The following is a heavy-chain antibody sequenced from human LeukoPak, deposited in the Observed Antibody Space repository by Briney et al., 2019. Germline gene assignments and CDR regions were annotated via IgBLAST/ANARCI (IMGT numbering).Heavy chain of an antibody. CDR1: GGSFSGYY. Sequence: SETLSLTCAVYGGSFSGYYWSWIRQPPGKGLEWIGEINHSGSTNYNPSLKSRVTISVDTSKNQFSLKLSSVTAADTAVYYCARSFLWYYYDSSGYLGFDYWGQEPWSPSPQ. D-gene: IGHD3-22*01. V-gene: IGHV4-34*01. CDR2: INHSGST. J-gene: IGHJ4*01. CDR3: ARSFLWYYYDSSGYLGFDY.